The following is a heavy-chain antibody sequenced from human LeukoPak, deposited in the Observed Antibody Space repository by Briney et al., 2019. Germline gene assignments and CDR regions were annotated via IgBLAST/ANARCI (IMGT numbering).Heavy chain of an antibody. J-gene: IGHJ3*02. V-gene: IGHV3-21*01. CDR1: GFTFSSYS. D-gene: IGHD3-22*01. Sequence: GGSLRLSCAASGFTFSSYSMNWVRQAPGKGLEWVSSISSSSSYIYYADSVKGRFTISRDNAKNSLYLQMNSLRAEDTAVYYCARDLDYFDSSGYFFDIWGQGTMVTVSS. CDR3: ARDLDYFDSSGYFFDI. CDR2: ISSSSSYI.